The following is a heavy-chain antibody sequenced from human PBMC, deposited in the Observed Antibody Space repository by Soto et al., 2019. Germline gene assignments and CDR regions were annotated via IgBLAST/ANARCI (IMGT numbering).Heavy chain of an antibody. CDR1: RGAFGDYW. CDR3: ARDVPPNWFDS. V-gene: IGHV3-74*01. J-gene: IGHJ5*01. CDR2: INRDANDI. D-gene: IGHD3-10*02. Sequence: EVPLVESGGGLVQPGGSLRLSCEASRGAFGDYWMHWVRQAPGKGLVWVSRINRDANDIIYADSVKGRFTASRDNAKNMVFLQMNSLRVEDTAVYYCARDVPPNWFDSWGQGTLVTVSS.